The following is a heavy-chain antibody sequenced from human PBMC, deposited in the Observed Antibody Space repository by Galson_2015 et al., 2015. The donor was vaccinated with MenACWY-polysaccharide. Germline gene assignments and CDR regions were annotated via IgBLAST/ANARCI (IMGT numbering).Heavy chain of an antibody. CDR3: AKNRASSPSDPDY. CDR2: IQHDGSKK. V-gene: IGHV3-30*02. Sequence: SLRLSCAASEFTFSSYGMNWVRQAPGKGLEWVAIIQHDGSKKYYADSAKGRFTISRDNSKNTLYLQMNSLRAEDTAVYYCAKNRASSPSDPDYWGWATLATVSS. CDR1: EFTFSSYG. D-gene: IGHD6-6*01. J-gene: IGHJ4*02.